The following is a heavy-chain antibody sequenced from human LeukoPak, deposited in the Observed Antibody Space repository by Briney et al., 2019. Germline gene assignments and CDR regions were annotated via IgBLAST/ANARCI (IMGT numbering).Heavy chain of an antibody. V-gene: IGHV3-7*01. Sequence: PGGSLRLSCAASGFTFSSYWMSWVRQAPGKGLEWVANIKEDGSETYYVDSVKGRFTISRDNAKNSLYLQMNGLRAEDTAVYYCVRDGVLYYYFDYWGQGTLVTVSS. CDR1: GFTFSSYW. CDR3: VRDGVLYYYFDY. J-gene: IGHJ4*02. CDR2: IKEDGSET. D-gene: IGHD2-15*01.